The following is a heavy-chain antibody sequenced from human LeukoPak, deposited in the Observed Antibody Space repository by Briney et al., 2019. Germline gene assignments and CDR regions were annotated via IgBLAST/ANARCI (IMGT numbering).Heavy chain of an antibody. D-gene: IGHD5-12*01. Sequence: SETLSLTCAVYGGSFSGYYWSWIRQPPGKGLEWIGEINHSGSTNYNPPLKSRVSISVDTSKNQFSLKLSSVTAAETAVYYCARGRGGYGSDYWGQGTLVTVSS. CDR3: ARGRGGYGSDY. J-gene: IGHJ4*02. CDR2: INHSGST. V-gene: IGHV4-34*01. CDR1: GGSFSGYY.